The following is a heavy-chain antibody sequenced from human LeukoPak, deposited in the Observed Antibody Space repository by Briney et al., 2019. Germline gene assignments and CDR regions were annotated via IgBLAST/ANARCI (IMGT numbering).Heavy chain of an antibody. J-gene: IGHJ4*02. Sequence: ASVKVSCKASGYTFTGYYMHWVRQAPGQGLEWMGWINPKSGGTNYAQKFQGRVTMTRDTSISTAYMELSRLRSDDTAVYYCASQELPRTGMSYWGQGTLVTVSS. D-gene: IGHD3-10*01. CDR3: ASQELPRTGMSY. CDR1: GYTFTGYY. V-gene: IGHV1-2*02. CDR2: INPKSGGT.